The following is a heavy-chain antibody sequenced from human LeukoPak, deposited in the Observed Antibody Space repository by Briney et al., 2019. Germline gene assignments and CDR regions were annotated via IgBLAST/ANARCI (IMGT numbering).Heavy chain of an antibody. CDR3: AKDRYYYDSRGMDV. V-gene: IGHV3-23*01. D-gene: IGHD3-22*01. CDR1: GFTFSSYA. J-gene: IGHJ6*03. CDR2: ISGRGGST. Sequence: GGSLRLSCATSGFTFSSYAMSWVRQAPGKGLEWVSGISGRGGSTYYADSVKGRFTISRDNSKNTMYLQMNSLRVEDTAVYYCAKDRYYYDSRGMDVWGKGTTVTVSS.